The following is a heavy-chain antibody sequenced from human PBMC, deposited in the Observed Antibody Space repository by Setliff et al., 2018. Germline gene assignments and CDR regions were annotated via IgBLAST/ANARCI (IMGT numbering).Heavy chain of an antibody. V-gene: IGHV3-23*01. J-gene: IGHJ6*03. CDR3: AKSPGDGPYYYYYMDV. D-gene: IGHD7-27*01. CDR1: GSTFSSHA. Sequence: PGGSLRLSCAASGSTFSSHAMTWVRQVPGKGLEWVSAISGSGSTYYADSVKGRFTISRDNSKNTLYLQMNSLGAEDTAVYYCAKSPGDGPYYYYYMDVWGKGTTVTVSS. CDR2: ISGSGST.